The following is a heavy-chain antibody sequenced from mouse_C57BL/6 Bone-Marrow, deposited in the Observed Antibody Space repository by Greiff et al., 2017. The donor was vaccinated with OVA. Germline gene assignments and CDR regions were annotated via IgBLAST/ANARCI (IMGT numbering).Heavy chain of an antibody. CDR1: GYTFTSYW. J-gene: IGHJ3*01. D-gene: IGHD1-1*01. CDR3: ARRYYAWFAY. V-gene: IGHV1-61*01. CDR2: IYPSDSET. Sequence: QVQLQQPGAELVRPGSSVKLSCKASGYTFTSYWMDWVKQRPGQGLEWIGNIYPSDSETHYNQKFKDKATLTVDKSSSTAYMQLSSLTSEDSAVYYCARRYYAWFAYWGQGTLVTVSA.